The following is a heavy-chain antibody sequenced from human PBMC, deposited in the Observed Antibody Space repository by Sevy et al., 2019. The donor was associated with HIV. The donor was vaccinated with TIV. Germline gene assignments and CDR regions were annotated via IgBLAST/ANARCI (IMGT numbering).Heavy chain of an antibody. D-gene: IGHD6-13*01. CDR3: AKNTAAVGVGGFDY. CDR1: GLSFSDYG. CDR2: IWYDGSDR. V-gene: IGHV3-30*02. Sequence: GGALRLSCTASGLSFSDYGMHWVRQAPGKGLEWVAFIWYDGSDRYYAHSVKGRFTISRDNSKNILYLQMRSLRLEDTALYYCAKNTAAVGVGGFDYWGQGTLVTVSS. J-gene: IGHJ4*02.